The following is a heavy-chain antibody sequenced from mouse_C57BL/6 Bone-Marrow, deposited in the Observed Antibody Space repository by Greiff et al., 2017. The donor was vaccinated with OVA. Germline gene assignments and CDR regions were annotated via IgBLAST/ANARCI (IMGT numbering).Heavy chain of an antibody. J-gene: IGHJ4*01. CDR3: ARLGTTVVPYYYAMDY. CDR1: GYAFSSSW. V-gene: IGHV1-82*01. D-gene: IGHD1-1*01. Sequence: VQLQQSGPELVKPGASVKISCKASGYAFSSSWMNWVKQRPGKGLEWIGRIYPGDGDTNYNGKFKGKATLPADNSSSTASMQLSSLTSEDSAVYFCARLGTTVVPYYYAMDYWGQGTSVTVSS. CDR2: IYPGDGDT.